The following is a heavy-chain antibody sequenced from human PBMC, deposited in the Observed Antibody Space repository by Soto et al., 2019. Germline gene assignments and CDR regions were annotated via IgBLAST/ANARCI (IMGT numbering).Heavy chain of an antibody. CDR1: GDSIISSNSY. V-gene: IGHV4-39*01. CDR2: MYYSGST. D-gene: IGHD2-2*01. J-gene: IGHJ6*02. Sequence: ASETLSLTCTVSGDSIISSNSYWASIRQSPGKRLERIGNMYYSGSTYYNLSLKSRVTMSVDTSKNQFSLKISSVTAADTSVYYCVRIVVIPAAPDYYNYYGVDGWGQGTTVTVSS. CDR3: VRIVVIPAAPDYYNYYGVDG.